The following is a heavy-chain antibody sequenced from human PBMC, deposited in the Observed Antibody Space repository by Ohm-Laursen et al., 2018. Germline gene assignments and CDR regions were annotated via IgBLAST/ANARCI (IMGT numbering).Heavy chain of an antibody. CDR3: ARLSQSHTELGAFDI. CDR1: GYTFTSYD. CDR2: MNPNSGNT. V-gene: IGHV1-8*01. Sequence: ASVKVSCKASGYTFTSYDINWVRQATGQGLEWMGWMNPNSGNTGYAQKFQGRVTITADKSTSTAYMELSSLRSEDTAVYYCARLSQSHTELGAFDIWGQGTMVTVSS. D-gene: IGHD7-27*01. J-gene: IGHJ3*02.